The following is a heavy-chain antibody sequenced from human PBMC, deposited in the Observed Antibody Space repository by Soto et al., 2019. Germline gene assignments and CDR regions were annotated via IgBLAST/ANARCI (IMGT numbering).Heavy chain of an antibody. D-gene: IGHD1-1*01. Sequence: EVQLVESGGGLVQPGGSLRLSCAASGFIFSTSWMTWVHQAPGKGLEWVANIKDDGSEIYYVASVRGRFTISRDNARSTLYLQMNNLRAEDTAHYYCVRDHDLYVRHFRNWGQGTLVTVSS. CDR3: VRDHDLYVRHFRN. CDR2: IKDDGSEI. CDR1: GFIFSTSW. J-gene: IGHJ1*01. V-gene: IGHV3-7*01.